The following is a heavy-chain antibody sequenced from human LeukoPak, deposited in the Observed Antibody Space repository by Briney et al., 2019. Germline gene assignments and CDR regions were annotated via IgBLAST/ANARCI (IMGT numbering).Heavy chain of an antibody. CDR2: ISWNSGSI. J-gene: IGHJ4*02. CDR1: GFTFDDYA. CDR3: AKDIRIAVAGPFDY. D-gene: IGHD6-19*01. V-gene: IGHV3-9*01. Sequence: SGGSLRLSCAASGFTFDDYAMHWVRQAPGKGLEWVSGISWNSGSIGYADSVKGRFTISRDNAKNSLYLQMNSLRAEDTALYYCAKDIRIAVAGPFDYWCQGTLVTVSS.